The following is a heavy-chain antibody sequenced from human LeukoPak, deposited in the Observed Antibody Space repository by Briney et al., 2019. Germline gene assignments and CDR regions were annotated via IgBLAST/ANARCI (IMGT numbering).Heavy chain of an antibody. Sequence: GGSLRLSCAASGFTFSSYGMHWVRQAPGKGLEWVAVISYDGSNKYYADSVKGRFTISRDNAKNSLYLQMNSLRAEDTAVYYCARPLGSETMTTVTPGYWGQGTLVTVSS. D-gene: IGHD4-17*01. V-gene: IGHV3-30*03. CDR3: ARPLGSETMTTVTPGY. J-gene: IGHJ4*02. CDR1: GFTFSSYG. CDR2: ISYDGSNK.